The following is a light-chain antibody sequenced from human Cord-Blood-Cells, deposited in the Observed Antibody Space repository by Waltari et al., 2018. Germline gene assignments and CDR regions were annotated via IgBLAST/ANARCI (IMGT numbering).Light chain of an antibody. Sequence: QSALTQPASVSGSPGQSITIPCTGTSSDVGGYNYVSWYQQHPGKAPKLMIYEVSNRPSGVSNRFSCSKSGNTASLTISGLQAEDEADYYCSSYTSSSTYVFGTGTKVTVL. CDR3: SSYTSSSTYV. CDR1: SSDVGGYNY. V-gene: IGLV2-14*01. J-gene: IGLJ1*01. CDR2: EVS.